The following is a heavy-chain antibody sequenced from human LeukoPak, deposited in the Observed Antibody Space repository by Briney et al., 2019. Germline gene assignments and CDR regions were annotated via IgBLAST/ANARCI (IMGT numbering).Heavy chain of an antibody. CDR3: ARDSETETGWYYYGMDV. Sequence: GGSLRLSCAASGYTFSSYAMSWVRQAPGKGLEWVSLISDSGGSTYYADSVKGRFAISRDNSKNTLYLQMNSLRVDDTAVYYCARDSETETGWYYYGMDVWGQGTTVTVSS. CDR2: ISDSGGST. V-gene: IGHV3-23*01. D-gene: IGHD2-21*02. J-gene: IGHJ6*02. CDR1: GYTFSSYA.